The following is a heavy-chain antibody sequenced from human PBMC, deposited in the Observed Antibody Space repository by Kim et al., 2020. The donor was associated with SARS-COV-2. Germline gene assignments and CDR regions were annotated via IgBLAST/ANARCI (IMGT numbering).Heavy chain of an antibody. J-gene: IGHJ4*02. D-gene: IGHD1-7*01. V-gene: IGHV5-10-1*01. CDR3: PRHEPHPYNWNSGY. Sequence: GESLKISCKGSGYSFTSYWISWVRQMPGKGLEWMGRIDPSDSYTNYSTSFQGHVTFSSDKSISTAYLQWSSLKASDTAMYYCPRHEPHPYNWNSGYWGQGALVTVSA. CDR2: IDPSDSYT. CDR1: GYSFTSYW.